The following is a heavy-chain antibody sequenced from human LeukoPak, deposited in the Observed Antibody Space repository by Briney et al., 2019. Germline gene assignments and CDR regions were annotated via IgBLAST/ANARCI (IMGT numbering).Heavy chain of an antibody. CDR1: GGSISSYY. D-gene: IGHD3-9*01. Sequence: SETLSLTCTVSGGSISSYYWSWIRQPAGKGLEWIGRIYTSGSTNYNPSLKSRVTMSVDTSKNQFSLKLSSVTAADRAVYYCARDYDIFTTSWAFDIWGQGTMVTVSS. CDR3: ARDYDIFTTSWAFDI. J-gene: IGHJ3*02. CDR2: IYTSGST. V-gene: IGHV4-4*07.